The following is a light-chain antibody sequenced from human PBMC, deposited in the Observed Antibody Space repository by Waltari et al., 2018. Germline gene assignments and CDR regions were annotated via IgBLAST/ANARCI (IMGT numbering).Light chain of an antibody. J-gene: IGLJ3*02. V-gene: IGLV2-23*02. CDR2: EVS. CDR1: SSDVGSYNL. Sequence: QSALTQPASVSESPGQSITISCTGTSSDVGSYNLVSWYQQPPGKAPKLMIYEVSKRPSGVSNRFSGSKSGNTASLTISGLQAEDEAEYYCCSYAGISTMFGGGTKLTVL. CDR3: CSYAGISTM.